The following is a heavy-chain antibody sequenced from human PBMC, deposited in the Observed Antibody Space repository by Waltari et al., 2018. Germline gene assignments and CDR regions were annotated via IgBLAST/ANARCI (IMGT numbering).Heavy chain of an antibody. D-gene: IGHD3-10*01. CDR2: IEAKKDGGAT. Sequence: EVQLVESGGGLVKPGGSLRVSCATSGFPFSNVWMRWVRQAPGKGLEWVGRIEAKKDGGATNYAAPVKGRFTISRDDSKNTLFLQLSSLTSEDTAVYYCVTSNHDGSGVSLDYWGQGTLVTVSS. J-gene: IGHJ4*02. V-gene: IGHV3-15*04. CDR3: VTSNHDGSGVSLDY. CDR1: GFPFSNVW.